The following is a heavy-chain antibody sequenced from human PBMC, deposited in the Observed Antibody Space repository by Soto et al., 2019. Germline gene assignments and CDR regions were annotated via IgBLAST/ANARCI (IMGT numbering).Heavy chain of an antibody. CDR3: ATGGRSSGYYTSSQVYHFYGMDV. D-gene: IGHD6-13*01. V-gene: IGHV3-15*07. Sequence: EVQLVESGGGWVKPGGSLRLSCAASGFTFNNAWMNWVRQAPGKGLEWVGRIKSKIDSGTTDYVAPVKVRFTISREDSTNTLYLQMHNLQTEDTAVYYCATGGRSSGYYTSSQVYHFYGMDVWGQGTTVTVSS. CDR2: IKSKIDSGTT. CDR1: GFTFNNAW. J-gene: IGHJ6*02.